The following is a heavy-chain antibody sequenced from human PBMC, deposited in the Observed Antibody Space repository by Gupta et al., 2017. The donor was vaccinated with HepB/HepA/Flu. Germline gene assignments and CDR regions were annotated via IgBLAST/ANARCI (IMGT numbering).Heavy chain of an antibody. Sequence: QVQLVESGGGVVQPGRSLRLSCAASGFTFSSYGMHWVRQAPGKGLEWVAVIWYDGSNKYYADSVKGRVTISRDNSKNTLYRQMNSLRAEETAVYYCARDSVVVSASGYYYYMDVWGKGTTVTVSS. J-gene: IGHJ6*03. V-gene: IGHV3-33*01. D-gene: IGHD2-21*01. CDR3: ARDSVVVSASGYYYYMDV. CDR2: IWYDGSNK. CDR1: GFTFSSYG.